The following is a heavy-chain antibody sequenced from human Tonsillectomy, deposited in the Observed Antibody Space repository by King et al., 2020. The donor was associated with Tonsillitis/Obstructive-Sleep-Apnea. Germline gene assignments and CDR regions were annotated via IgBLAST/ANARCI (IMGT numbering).Heavy chain of an antibody. CDR1: SGSISSGSHF. Sequence: QLQESGPGLVKPSQTLSLTCTVSSGSISSGSHFWSWLRQHPGKGLEWIGYIYYSGSAYYNPSLKSRVSISLDPSKSRFSLNLTSVTAADTAVYYCARAVPPLRVDYWGQGTLVTVSS. V-gene: IGHV4-31*03. J-gene: IGHJ4*02. CDR3: ARAVPPLRVDY. CDR2: IYYSGSA. D-gene: IGHD2-8*01.